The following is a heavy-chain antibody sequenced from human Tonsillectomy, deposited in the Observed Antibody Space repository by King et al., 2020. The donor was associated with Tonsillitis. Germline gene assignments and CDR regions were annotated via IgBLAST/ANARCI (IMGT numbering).Heavy chain of an antibody. J-gene: IGHJ4*02. CDR2: ISSSGSTR. Sequence: VQLVESGGGLVKPGGSLRLSCAASGFTFNDYYMSWIRQAPGKGLEWVSYISSSGSTRYYADSVKGRFTIPRDNAKNSLYLQMNSLTAEDTAVYYCARDGLAYFDSSAYYLDYWGRGTLVTVSS. D-gene: IGHD3-22*01. CDR3: ARDGLAYFDSSAYYLDY. CDR1: GFTFNDYY. V-gene: IGHV3-11*01.